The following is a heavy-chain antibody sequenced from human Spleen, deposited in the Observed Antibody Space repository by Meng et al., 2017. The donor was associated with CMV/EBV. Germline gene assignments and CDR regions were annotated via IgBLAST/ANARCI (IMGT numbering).Heavy chain of an antibody. J-gene: IGHJ1*01. CDR2: ISAYNGNT. D-gene: IGHD6-13*01. CDR3: ARDQQLIPAEYFQH. Sequence: QVQLVQSGAEVKKPGASVKVSCKASGYSFSNYGVSWVRQAPGQGLEWMGWISAYNGNTIYAQKLQGRVTMTTDASTNTAYLELRSLRSDDTAVYYCARDQQLIPAEYFQHWGPGTLVTVSS. V-gene: IGHV1-18*01. CDR1: GYSFSNYG.